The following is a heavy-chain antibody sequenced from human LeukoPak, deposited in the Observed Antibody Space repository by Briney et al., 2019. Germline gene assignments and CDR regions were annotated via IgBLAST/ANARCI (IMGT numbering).Heavy chain of an antibody. J-gene: IGHJ5*02. CDR3: GRGLQLFHP. CDR2: IYYSGSN. Sequence: PSETLSLTCTVSGDSIRSSYWTWIRQPPGKGLEWIGYIYYSGSNNQNPSLKSRVTISVDTFKNQFSLKLRSVTAATPALYSFGRGLQLFHPWGQGTLVTVSS. CDR1: GDSIRSSY. D-gene: IGHD5-24*01. V-gene: IGHV4-59*03.